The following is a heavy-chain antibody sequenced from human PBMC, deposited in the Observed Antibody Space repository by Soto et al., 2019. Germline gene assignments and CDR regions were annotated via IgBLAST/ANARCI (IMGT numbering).Heavy chain of an antibody. CDR2: ISGSGSDT. V-gene: IGHV3-23*01. CDR1: GFTFNSYV. Sequence: EVQLLESGGGLVQPGGSLRLSCAASGFTFNSYVMSWVRQAPGKGLEWVSGISGSGSDTYYADSVKGRFTISSDNSKNTLCLQMNSLRAEDTALYYCTKNGRSGGSGPNWFDPWGQGTLVTVS. CDR3: TKNGRSGGSGPNWFDP. J-gene: IGHJ5*02. D-gene: IGHD2-15*01.